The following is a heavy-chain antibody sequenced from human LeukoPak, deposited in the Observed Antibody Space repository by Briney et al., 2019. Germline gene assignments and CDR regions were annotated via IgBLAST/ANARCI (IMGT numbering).Heavy chain of an antibody. J-gene: IGHJ4*02. CDR2: IYYRGST. Sequence: PSETLSLTCTVSGGSISSSSYYWGWIRQPPGKGLEWIGSIYYRGSTYYNPSLKSRVTISVDTSKNQFSLRLSSVTAADTAVYYCARDRFHSNGWYWYFDYWGQGTLVTVSS. D-gene: IGHD6-19*01. V-gene: IGHV4-39*02. CDR1: GGSISSSSYY. CDR3: ARDRFHSNGWYWYFDY.